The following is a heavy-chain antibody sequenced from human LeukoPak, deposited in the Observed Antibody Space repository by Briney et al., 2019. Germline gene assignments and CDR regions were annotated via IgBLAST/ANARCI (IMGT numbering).Heavy chain of an antibody. CDR1: GFTVSSNY. J-gene: IGHJ4*02. D-gene: IGHD1-26*01. Sequence: GGSLRLSCAASGFTVSSNYMTWVRQAPGEGLGWVSVIYSGGDTYYADSVKGRFTISRDNSKNTLYLQVNSLRAEDTAVYYCARRSGEGYFDCWGQGTLVTVSS. V-gene: IGHV3-66*01. CDR2: IYSGGDT. CDR3: ARRSGEGYFDC.